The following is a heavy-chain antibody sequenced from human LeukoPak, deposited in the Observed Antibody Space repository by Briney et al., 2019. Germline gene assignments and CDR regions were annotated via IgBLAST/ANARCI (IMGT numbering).Heavy chain of an antibody. J-gene: IGHJ4*02. CDR1: GVSFSGYY. Sequence: MTSETLSLTCAVYGVSFSGYYWSWIRQPPGKGLEWIGSIYYSGSTYYNPSLKSRVTISVDTSKNQFSLKLSSVTAADTAVYYCARFQYYYDSSGYYPREYWGQGTLVTVSS. CDR3: ARFQYYYDSSGYYPREY. V-gene: IGHV4-34*01. CDR2: IYYSGST. D-gene: IGHD3-22*01.